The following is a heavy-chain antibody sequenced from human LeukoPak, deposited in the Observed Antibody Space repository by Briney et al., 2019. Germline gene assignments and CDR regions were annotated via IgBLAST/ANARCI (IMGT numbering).Heavy chain of an antibody. CDR1: GGSISSYY. V-gene: IGHV4-59*01. CDR3: ARVDYDLWSGYSRAIDY. J-gene: IGHJ4*02. Sequence: PSETLSLTCTVSGGSISSYYWSWIRQPPGKGLELIGFIYYSGSTNYNPSLKSRVTISVDTSRNQFSLKLTSVTAADTAVYSCARVDYDLWSGYSRAIDYWGQGTLVTVSS. CDR2: IYYSGST. D-gene: IGHD3-3*01.